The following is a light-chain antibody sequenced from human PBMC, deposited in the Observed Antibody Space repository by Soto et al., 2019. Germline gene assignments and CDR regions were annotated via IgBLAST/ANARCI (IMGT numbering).Light chain of an antibody. J-gene: IGKJ1*01. V-gene: IGKV3-20*01. CDR1: QTVASNY. CDR3: QQYINSRWT. CDR2: GAS. Sequence: EIVLTQSPGTLSLSPGERATLSCRATQTVASNYFAWYQQKPGQAPRLLMNGASSRATGVPDRFSGSGSGTEFTLTISRLEPEDFAVYYCQQYINSRWTFGQGTKVDI.